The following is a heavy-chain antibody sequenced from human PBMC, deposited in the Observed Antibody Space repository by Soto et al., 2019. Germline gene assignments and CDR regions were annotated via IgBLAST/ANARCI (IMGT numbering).Heavy chain of an antibody. CDR3: ARVFYDFWSGHFGY. D-gene: IGHD3-3*01. Sequence: SETLSLTCTVSGGSISSGGYYWSWIRQHPGKGLEWIGYIYYSGSTYYNPSLKSRVTISVDTSKNQFSLKLSSVTAADTAVYYCARVFYDFWSGHFGYWGQGTLVTVSS. CDR1: GGSISSGGYY. J-gene: IGHJ4*02. CDR2: IYYSGST. V-gene: IGHV4-31*03.